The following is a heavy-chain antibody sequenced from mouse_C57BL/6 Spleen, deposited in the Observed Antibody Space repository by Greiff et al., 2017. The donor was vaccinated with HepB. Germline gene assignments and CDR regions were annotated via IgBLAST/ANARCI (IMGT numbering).Heavy chain of an antibody. CDR3: ARRGSPYYYAMDY. CDR1: GYSITSGYY. J-gene: IGHJ4*01. V-gene: IGHV3-6*01. D-gene: IGHD1-1*01. Sequence: EVKLQESGPGLVKPSQSLSLTCSVTGYSITSGYYWNWIRQFPGNKLEWMGYISYDGSNNYNPSLKNRISITRDTSKNQFFLKLNSVTTEDTATYDCARRGSPYYYAMDYWGQGTSVTVSS. CDR2: ISYDGSN.